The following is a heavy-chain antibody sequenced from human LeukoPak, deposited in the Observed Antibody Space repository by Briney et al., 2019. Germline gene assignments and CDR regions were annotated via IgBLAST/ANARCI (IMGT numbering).Heavy chain of an antibody. CDR1: GYTFTSYA. D-gene: IGHD3-10*01. Sequence: ASVKVSCKASGYTFTSYAMHWVRQAPGQRLEWMGWFNAGNGNTKYSQKFQGRVTITRDTSASTAYMELSSLRSEDTAVYYCAREGRSGSYRNWGQGTLVTVSS. V-gene: IGHV1-3*01. CDR2: FNAGNGNT. CDR3: AREGRSGSYRN. J-gene: IGHJ4*02.